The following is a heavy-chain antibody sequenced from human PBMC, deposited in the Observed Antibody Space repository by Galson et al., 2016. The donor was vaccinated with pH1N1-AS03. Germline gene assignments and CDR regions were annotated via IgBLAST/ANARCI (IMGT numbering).Heavy chain of an antibody. CDR3: ARVSAGLTGYDYGMDV. CDR1: GYTFTSYY. Sequence: SVKVSCKASGYTFTSYYIHWVRQAPGQGREWMGIINPSDGNTNYAQRFQGRVTMTRDTSTSTVYMELSSLRSDDTAVYSCARVSAGLTGYDYGMDVWGQGTTVTVSS. J-gene: IGHJ6*02. V-gene: IGHV1-46*01. D-gene: IGHD4/OR15-4a*01. CDR2: INPSDGNT.